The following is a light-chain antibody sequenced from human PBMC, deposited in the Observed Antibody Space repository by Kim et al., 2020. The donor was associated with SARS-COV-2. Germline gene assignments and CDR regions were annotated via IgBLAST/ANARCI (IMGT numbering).Light chain of an antibody. V-gene: IGLV2-14*03. CDR1: SSDVGGYNY. Sequence: QSTTISCTRTSSDVGGYNYVSWYQQHPGKAPKLMIYDVSNRPSGVSNRFSGSKSGNTASLTISGLQAEDEADYYCSSYTSSSTLYVFGTGTKVTVL. CDR3: SSYTSSSTLYV. CDR2: DVS. J-gene: IGLJ1*01.